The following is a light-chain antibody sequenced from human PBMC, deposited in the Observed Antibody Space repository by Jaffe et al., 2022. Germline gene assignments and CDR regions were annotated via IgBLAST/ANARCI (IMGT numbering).Light chain of an antibody. CDR1: SSDVGSYNL. V-gene: IGLV2-23*02. CDR3: CSYAGSSTFEMV. Sequence: QSALTQPASVSGSPGQSITISCTGTSSDVGSYNLVSWYQQHPGKAPKLMIYEVSKRPSGVSNRFSGSKSGNTASLTISGLQAEDEADYYCCSYAGSSTFEMVFGGGTKLTVL. J-gene: IGLJ2*01. CDR2: EVS.